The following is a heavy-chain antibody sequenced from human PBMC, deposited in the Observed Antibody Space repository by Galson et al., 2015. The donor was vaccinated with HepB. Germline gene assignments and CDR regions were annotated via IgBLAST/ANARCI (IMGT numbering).Heavy chain of an antibody. CDR3: ARVATISYYYYGMDV. Sequence: SLRLSRAASGFTFSSYAMHWVRQAPGKGLEYVSAISSNGGSTYYANSVKGRFTISRDNSKNTLYLQMGSLRAEDMAVYYCARVATISYYYYGMDVWGQGTTVTVSS. D-gene: IGHD5-12*01. CDR2: ISSNGGST. J-gene: IGHJ6*02. V-gene: IGHV3-64*01. CDR1: GFTFSSYA.